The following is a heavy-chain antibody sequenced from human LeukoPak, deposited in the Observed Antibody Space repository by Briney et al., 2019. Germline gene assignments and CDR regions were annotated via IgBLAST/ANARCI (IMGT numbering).Heavy chain of an antibody. J-gene: IGHJ4*02. CDR3: AEWNYYGSGSFF. CDR2: IDSSGGST. CDR1: GFTLSSYT. Sequence: GGSLRLSCAASGFTLSSYTMSWVRQAPGRGLEWVSAIDSSGGSTYYANSVKGRFTISRDSSRKTLYLQMNSLRVEDTAVYYCAEWNYYGSGSFFWGQGTLVTVSS. V-gene: IGHV3-23*01. D-gene: IGHD3-10*01.